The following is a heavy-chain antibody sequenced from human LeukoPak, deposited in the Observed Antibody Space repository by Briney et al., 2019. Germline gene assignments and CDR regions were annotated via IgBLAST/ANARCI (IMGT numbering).Heavy chain of an antibody. D-gene: IGHD4-17*01. V-gene: IGHV1-24*01. CDR1: GYTLTELS. CDR2: FDPEDGET. Sequence: ASVKVSCKVSGYTLTELSMHWVRQAPGKGLEWMGGFDPEDGETIYAQKFQGRVTMTEDTSTDTAYMELSSLRSEDTAVYYCAGLHDYGDYGRTSNWFDPWGQETLVTVSS. CDR3: AGLHDYGDYGRTSNWFDP. J-gene: IGHJ5*02.